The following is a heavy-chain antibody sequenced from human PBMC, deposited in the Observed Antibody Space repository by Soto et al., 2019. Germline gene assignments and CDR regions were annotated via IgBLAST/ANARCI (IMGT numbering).Heavy chain of an antibody. CDR3: ARGAAGAARPSYNWFDP. V-gene: IGHV1-69*01. CDR2: IIPIFGTA. Sequence: QVQLVLSGAEVKKPGSSVKVSCKASGGTFSSYAISWVRQAPGQGLEWMGGIIPIFGTANYAQKFQGRVTITADESTSTAYMELSSLRSEDTAVYYCARGAAGAARPSYNWFDPWGQGTLVTVSS. CDR1: GGTFSSYA. J-gene: IGHJ5*02. D-gene: IGHD6-6*01.